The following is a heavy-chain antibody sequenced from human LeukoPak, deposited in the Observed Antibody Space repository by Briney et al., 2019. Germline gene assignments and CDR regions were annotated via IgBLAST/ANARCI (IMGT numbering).Heavy chain of an antibody. J-gene: IGHJ6*02. CDR1: GFTFSSYA. V-gene: IGHV3-23*01. D-gene: IGHD4-23*01. CDR2: ISGSGGST. Sequence: GGSLRLSCAASGFTFSSYAMSWVRQAPGKGLEWVSAISGSGGSTYYADSVKGRFTISRDNSKNTLYLQMNSLRAEDTAVYYCAKVGNSYYYYGMDVWGQGATVTVSS. CDR3: AKVGNSYYYYGMDV.